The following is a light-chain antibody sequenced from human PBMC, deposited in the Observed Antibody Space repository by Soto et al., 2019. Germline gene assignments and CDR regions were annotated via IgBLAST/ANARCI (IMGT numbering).Light chain of an antibody. J-gene: IGLJ1*01. CDR1: SSDVGGYNY. CDR2: DVS. CDR3: SSYAGSHSV. V-gene: IGLV2-8*01. Sequence: QSALTQPPSASGSPGQSVTISCTGTSSDVGGYNYVSWYQQHPGKAPKLMIYDVSKRPSGVPDRFSGSKSGNTASLTVSGLQAEDEADYYCSSYAGSHSVFGTGTKVTVL.